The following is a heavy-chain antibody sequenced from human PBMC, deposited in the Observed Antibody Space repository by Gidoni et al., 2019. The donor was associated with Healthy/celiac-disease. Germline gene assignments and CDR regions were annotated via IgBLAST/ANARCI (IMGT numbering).Heavy chain of an antibody. Sequence: EVQLVESGGGLVKPGGSLRLSCAASGFTFSSYSMNWVRQAPGKGLEWVSSISSSSSYIYYADSVKGRFTISRDNAKNSLYLQMNSLRAEDTAVYYCARTRVRGYDFFDYWGQGTLVTVSS. J-gene: IGHJ4*02. V-gene: IGHV3-21*01. CDR2: ISSSSSYI. CDR1: GFTFSSYS. D-gene: IGHD5-12*01. CDR3: ARTRVRGYDFFDY.